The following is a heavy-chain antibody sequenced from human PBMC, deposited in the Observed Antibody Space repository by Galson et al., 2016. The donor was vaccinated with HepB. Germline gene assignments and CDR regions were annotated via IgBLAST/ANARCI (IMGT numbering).Heavy chain of an antibody. CDR2: IFYYERT. J-gene: IGHJ4*02. V-gene: IGHV4-30-4*08. CDR1: DGSISGSSYY. Sequence: TLSLTCTVSDGSISGSSYYWGWIRQPPGKGLEWIGYIFYYERTYFNLSLKSRVSMSVDTSKNQCTLNLNSVTAADTAVYYCARERDCGGDCRLVDYWGQGTLVTVSS. D-gene: IGHD2-21*02. CDR3: ARERDCGGDCRLVDY.